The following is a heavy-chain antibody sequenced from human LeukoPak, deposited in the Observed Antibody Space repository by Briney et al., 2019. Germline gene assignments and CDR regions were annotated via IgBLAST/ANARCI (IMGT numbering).Heavy chain of an antibody. Sequence: SETLSLTCAVSGGSISSSNWWSWVRQPPGKGLEWIGEIYHSGSTNYNPSLKSRVTISVDTSKNQFSLKLSSVTAADTAVYYCARGYDFWSGLYYYYGMDVWGQGTTVTVSS. D-gene: IGHD3-3*01. CDR1: GGSISSSNW. J-gene: IGHJ6*02. CDR3: ARGYDFWSGLYYYYGMDV. CDR2: IYHSGST. V-gene: IGHV4-4*02.